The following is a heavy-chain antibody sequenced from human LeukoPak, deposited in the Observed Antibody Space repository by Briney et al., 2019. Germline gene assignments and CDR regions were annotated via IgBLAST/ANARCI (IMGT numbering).Heavy chain of an antibody. CDR2: ISSSSSTI. V-gene: IGHV3-48*04. D-gene: IGHD3-10*01. Sequence: PGGSLRLSCAASGFTFSSYSMNWVRQAPGKGLEWVSYISSSSSTIYYADSVKGRFTISRDNAKNSLYLQMNSLRAEDTAVYYCAGYGSGSYPYHAFDIWGQGTMVTVSS. CDR3: AGYGSGSYPYHAFDI. J-gene: IGHJ3*02. CDR1: GFTFSSYS.